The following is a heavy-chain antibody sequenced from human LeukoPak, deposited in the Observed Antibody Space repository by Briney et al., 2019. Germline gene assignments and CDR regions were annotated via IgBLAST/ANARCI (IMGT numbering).Heavy chain of an antibody. D-gene: IGHD3-10*01. CDR1: GFTFSAYA. Sequence: GRSLRLSCVASGFTFSAYAMHWVRQAPGKGLEWVAIISYDGNNEYYADSVKGRFSISRDNSKNTLYLQMNSLRAEDTAVYYCARGPTYGSGSYYITNWGQGTLVTVSS. CDR2: ISYDGNNE. V-gene: IGHV3-30-3*01. CDR3: ARGPTYGSGSYYITN. J-gene: IGHJ4*02.